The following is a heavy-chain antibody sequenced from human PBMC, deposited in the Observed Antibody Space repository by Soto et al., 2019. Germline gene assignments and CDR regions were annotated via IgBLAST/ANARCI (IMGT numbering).Heavy chain of an antibody. Sequence: GGSLRLSCVASGFTFSNYGMHWVRQAPGKGLERVAVISYDGSNKYYADSVKGRFTISRDNSKNTLYLQMTSLRTEDTALYYCAKLDEGGLQYAYYAMDVWGQGTTVTVSS. J-gene: IGHJ6*02. D-gene: IGHD2-15*01. CDR3: AKLDEGGLQYAYYAMDV. CDR2: ISYDGSNK. CDR1: GFTFSNYG. V-gene: IGHV3-30*18.